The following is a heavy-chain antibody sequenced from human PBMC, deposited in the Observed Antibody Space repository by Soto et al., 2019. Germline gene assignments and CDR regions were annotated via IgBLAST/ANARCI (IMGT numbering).Heavy chain of an antibody. D-gene: IGHD2-2*01. J-gene: IGHJ6*02. CDR3: ARGERVVVPAAPYYYYYYGMDV. CDR1: GGTFSSYA. Sequence: SVKVSCKASGGTFSSYAISWVRQAPGQGLEWMGGIIPIFGTANCAQKFQGRVTITADESTSTAYMELSSLRSEDTAVYYCARGERVVVPAAPYYYYYYGMDVWGQGTTVTVSS. V-gene: IGHV1-69*13. CDR2: IIPIFGTA.